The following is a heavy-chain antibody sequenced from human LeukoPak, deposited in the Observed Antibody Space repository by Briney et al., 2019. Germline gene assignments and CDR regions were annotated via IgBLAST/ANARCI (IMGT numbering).Heavy chain of an antibody. CDR1: GFTFSNFW. J-gene: IGHJ4*02. CDR3: TKSGTTFDY. Sequence: GGSLGLSCAASGFTFSNFWMSWVRQAPGKGLEWVANIKQDGGEKYYVDSVKGRFTISRDNAKNSVYLQMNNLRAADTAMYYCTKSGTTFDYWGLGTLVTVSS. V-gene: IGHV3-7*01. D-gene: IGHD1-14*01. CDR2: IKQDGGEK.